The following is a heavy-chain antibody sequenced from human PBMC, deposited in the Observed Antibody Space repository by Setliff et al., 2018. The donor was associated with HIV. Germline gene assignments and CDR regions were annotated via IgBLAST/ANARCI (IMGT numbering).Heavy chain of an antibody. CDR2: IRYTGSNK. CDR3: AKDTGYFDY. D-gene: IGHD4-17*01. V-gene: IGHV3-30*02. Sequence: GGSLRLSCAASGFTFSTYWMSWVRQAPGKGLEWVAFIRYTGSNKYYADSVKGRFTISRDNSKNTLYLQMNSLRAEDTAVYYCAKDTGYFDYWGQGTLVTVSS. J-gene: IGHJ4*02. CDR1: GFTFSTYW.